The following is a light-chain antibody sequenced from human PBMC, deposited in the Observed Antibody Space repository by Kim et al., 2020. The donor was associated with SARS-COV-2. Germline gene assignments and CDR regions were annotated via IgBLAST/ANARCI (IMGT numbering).Light chain of an antibody. CDR3: QQYGSSPQYT. CDR2: GAS. CDR1: QSVSSSY. J-gene: IGKJ2*01. Sequence: PGERATLACRASQSVSSSYLAWYQQKPGQAPRLLIYGASSRATGIPDRFSGSGSGTDFTLTISRLEPEDFAVYYCQQYGSSPQYTFGQGTKLEI. V-gene: IGKV3-20*01.